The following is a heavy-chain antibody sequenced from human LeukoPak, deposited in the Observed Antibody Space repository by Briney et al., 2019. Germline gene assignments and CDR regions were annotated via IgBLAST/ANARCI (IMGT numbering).Heavy chain of an antibody. CDR3: ARGGGLDV. CDR1: GFTFSSYW. V-gene: IGHV3-7*03. Sequence: PGGSLRLSCAASGFTFSSYWMNWARQAPGKGLEWVASINHNGSVNYYVDSVKGRFTISRDNAENSLYLQMSNLRAEDTAVYFCARGGGLDVWGQGATVTVSS. CDR2: INHNGSVN. D-gene: IGHD3-16*01. J-gene: IGHJ6*02.